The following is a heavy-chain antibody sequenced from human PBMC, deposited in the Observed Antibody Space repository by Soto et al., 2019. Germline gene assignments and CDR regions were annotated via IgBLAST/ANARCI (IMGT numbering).Heavy chain of an antibody. Sequence: GASLKISCKGSGYTFTSYWIAWVRQMPGKGLEWMAVIYPADSNTKYRPSFQGHVTNSADKSISTAYLQWSSLRASDTAIYYCARPDSKGWYDSWGQGTLVTVSS. CDR2: IYPADSNT. CDR1: GYTFTSYW. CDR3: ARPDSKGWYDS. J-gene: IGHJ5*01. V-gene: IGHV5-51*01. D-gene: IGHD5-18*01.